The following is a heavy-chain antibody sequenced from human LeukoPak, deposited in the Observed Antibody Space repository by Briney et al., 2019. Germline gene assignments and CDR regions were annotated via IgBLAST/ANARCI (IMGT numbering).Heavy chain of an antibody. Sequence: PSETLSLTCAVSGGSISSGGYSWSWIRQPPGKGLEWIGYIYHSGSTYYNPSLKSRVTISVDRSKNQFSLKLSSVTAADTAVYYCAREVRGVQDYWGQGTLVTASS. CDR1: GGSISSGGYS. D-gene: IGHD3-10*01. J-gene: IGHJ4*02. CDR3: AREVRGVQDY. V-gene: IGHV4-30-2*01. CDR2: IYHSGST.